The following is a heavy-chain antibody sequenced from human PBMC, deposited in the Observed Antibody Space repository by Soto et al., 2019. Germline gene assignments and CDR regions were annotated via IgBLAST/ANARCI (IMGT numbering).Heavy chain of an antibody. CDR2: ISYDGSDK. Sequence: SGGSLRLSCAASGFTFSPYTMHWVRQTPGKGLEWVAVISYDGSDKYYAGSVRGRFTISRDNSKNTLFLQMNSLRAEDTALYYCARGGGFCGADCYKGGIDYWGQGALVTVSS. J-gene: IGHJ4*02. CDR1: GFTFSPYT. CDR3: ARGGGFCGADCYKGGIDY. D-gene: IGHD2-21*02. V-gene: IGHV3-30-3*01.